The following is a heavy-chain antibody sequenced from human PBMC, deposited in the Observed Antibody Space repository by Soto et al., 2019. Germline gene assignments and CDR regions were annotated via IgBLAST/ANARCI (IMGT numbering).Heavy chain of an antibody. CDR3: ARGGSSSWLRIFHQ. CDR1: GASISSNNW. J-gene: IGHJ1*01. D-gene: IGHD6-13*01. CDR2: ISHSGST. Sequence: SETLSLTCAVSGASISSNNWWSWVRQPPGKGLEWIGEISHSGSTTYNPSLKSRVTISLDKSKNQFSLKLSSVTAADTAVYYCARGGSSSWLRIFHQWGQGTLVTVSS. V-gene: IGHV4-4*02.